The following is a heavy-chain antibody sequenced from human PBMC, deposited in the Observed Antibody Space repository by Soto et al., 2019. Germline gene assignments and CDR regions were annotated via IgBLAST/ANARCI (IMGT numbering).Heavy chain of an antibody. J-gene: IGHJ4*02. CDR1: GGSISSYY. D-gene: IGHD3-22*01. CDR3: ARGDRYYYDSSGYYDY. V-gene: IGHV4-59*01. Sequence: ASETLSLTCTVSGGSISSYYWSWIRQPPGKGLEWIGYIYYSGSTNYNPSLKSRVTISVDTSKSQFSLKLSSVTAADTAVYYCARGDRYYYDSSGYYDYWGQGTLVTVSS. CDR2: IYYSGST.